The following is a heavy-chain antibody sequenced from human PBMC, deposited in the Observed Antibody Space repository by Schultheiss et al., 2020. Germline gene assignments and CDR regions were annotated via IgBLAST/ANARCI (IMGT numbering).Heavy chain of an antibody. CDR1: GGSISSGDYY. J-gene: IGHJ4*02. V-gene: IGHV4-39*01. Sequence: SETLSLTCTVSGGSISSGDYYWSWVRQPPGKGLEWIGEIYHSGSTYYNPSLKSRVTISVDTSKNQFSLKLSSVTAADTAVYYCARAPYGDSRDYWGQGTLVTVSS. D-gene: IGHD4-17*01. CDR3: ARAPYGDSRDY. CDR2: IYHSGST.